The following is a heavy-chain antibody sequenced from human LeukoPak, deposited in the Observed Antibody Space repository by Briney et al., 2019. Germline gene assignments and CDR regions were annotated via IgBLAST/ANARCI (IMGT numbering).Heavy chain of an antibody. Sequence: SETLSLTCTVSGGSIYSSSFYWGWIRQSPGKGLEWIGSIYYSGSTYYNPSPKSRVTISVDTSKNQLSLKLSSVTAADTAVYYCARRAYCSTTSCYYEDNYGMDVWGQGTTVTVSS. J-gene: IGHJ6*02. V-gene: IGHV4-39*01. CDR1: GGSIYSSSFY. D-gene: IGHD2-2*01. CDR3: ARRAYCSTTSCYYEDNYGMDV. CDR2: IYYSGST.